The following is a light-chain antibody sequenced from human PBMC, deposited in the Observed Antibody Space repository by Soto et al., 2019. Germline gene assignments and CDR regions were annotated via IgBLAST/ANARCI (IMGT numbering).Light chain of an antibody. CDR1: QTISSR. J-gene: IGKJ1*01. CDR3: QHYNSYSEA. Sequence: DIQMTQSPSTLSGSVGDRVTITCRASQTISSRLAWYQQKPGKAPKLLIYKASTLKSGVPSRFSGSGSGTEFTLTISSLQPDDFAPYYCQHYNSYSEAFGRGTKVELK. V-gene: IGKV1-5*03. CDR2: KAS.